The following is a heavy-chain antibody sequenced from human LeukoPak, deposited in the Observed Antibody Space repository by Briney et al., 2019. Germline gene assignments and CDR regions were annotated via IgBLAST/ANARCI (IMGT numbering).Heavy chain of an antibody. D-gene: IGHD3-10*01. CDR3: AKCGYGSKLNWFDP. Sequence: GSLRLSWAASGFTFSSYAMDWVRQAPGKGLEWVSAINGCGGSTHYADPVKGRYTISRDNSNNTLYLQTNSTRAEDTAVYYCAKCGYGSKLNWFDPWGQGTLVTVSS. CDR2: INGCGGST. CDR1: GFTFSSYA. V-gene: IGHV3-23*01. J-gene: IGHJ5*02.